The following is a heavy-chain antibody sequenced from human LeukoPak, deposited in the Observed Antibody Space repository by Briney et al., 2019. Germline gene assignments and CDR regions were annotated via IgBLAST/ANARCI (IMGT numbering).Heavy chain of an antibody. Sequence: SETLSLTCTVSGGSISSSSYYWGWIRQPPGKGLEWIGSIYYSGSTYYNPSLKSRVTISVDTSKNQFSLKLSSVTAADTAVYYCASSRFVAGGYYFDYWGQGTLVTVSS. D-gene: IGHD6-19*01. CDR3: ASSRFVAGGYYFDY. CDR2: IYYSGST. CDR1: GGSISSSSYY. V-gene: IGHV4-39*01. J-gene: IGHJ4*02.